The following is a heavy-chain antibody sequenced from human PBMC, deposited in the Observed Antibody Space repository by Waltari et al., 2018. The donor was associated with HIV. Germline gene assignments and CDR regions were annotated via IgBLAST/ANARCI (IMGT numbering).Heavy chain of an antibody. V-gene: IGHV3-48*03. CDR2: ISNSGSPI. CDR1: GFRLSSYE. J-gene: IGHJ5*01. CDR3: ARGWLDS. Sequence: EVQLVESGGGLVQPGGSLRLSCAASGFRLSSYEMNWVRQAPGKGLEWISYISNSGSPIYYAGSVRGRFTISRDSDKNSLFLQMNSLRVEDTAVYYCARGWLDSWGQGTMVTVSS.